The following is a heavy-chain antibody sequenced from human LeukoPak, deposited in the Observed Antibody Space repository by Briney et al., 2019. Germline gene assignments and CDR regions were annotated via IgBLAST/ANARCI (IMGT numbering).Heavy chain of an antibody. CDR2: ISSSVSTI. V-gene: IGHV3-48*04. CDR3: AREGAAAGSGYYFDY. Sequence: PGGSLRLSCAASGFTFSRYSMNWVRQAPGKGLEWVAYISSSVSTIYYADSVKGRFTISRDNAKNSLYLQMNSLRAEDTAVYCCAREGAAAGSGYYFDYWGQGTLVAVSS. CDR1: GFTFSRYS. J-gene: IGHJ4*02. D-gene: IGHD6-13*01.